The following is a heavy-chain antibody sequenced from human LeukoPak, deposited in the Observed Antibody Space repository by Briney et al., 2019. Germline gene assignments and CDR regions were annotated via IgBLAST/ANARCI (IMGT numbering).Heavy chain of an antibody. J-gene: IGHJ3*02. CDR3: ARDLDSVAGIRWLAFDI. V-gene: IGHV3-7*01. D-gene: IGHD6-19*01. CDR2: IKQDGSEK. Sequence: GGSLRLSCAASGFTFSSYWMSWVRQAPGKGLEWVANIKQDGSEKYYVDSVKGRFTISRDNAKNSLYLQMNSLRAEDTAAYYCARDLDSVAGIRWLAFDIWGQGTMVTVSS. CDR1: GFTFSSYW.